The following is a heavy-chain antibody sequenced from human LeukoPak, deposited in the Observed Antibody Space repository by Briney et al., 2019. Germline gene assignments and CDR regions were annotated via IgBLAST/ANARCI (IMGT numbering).Heavy chain of an antibody. CDR2: ISSNGGST. J-gene: IGHJ4*02. CDR1: GFTFSGYA. D-gene: IGHD5-18*01. CDR3: VKGSDTAMVHFDY. V-gene: IGHV3-64D*06. Sequence: GGSLRLSCAASGFTFSGYAMHWVRQAPGKGLEYVSAISSNGGSTYYADSVKGRFTISRDNSKNTLYLQMSSLRAEDTAVYYCVKGSDTAMVHFDYWGQGTLVTVSS.